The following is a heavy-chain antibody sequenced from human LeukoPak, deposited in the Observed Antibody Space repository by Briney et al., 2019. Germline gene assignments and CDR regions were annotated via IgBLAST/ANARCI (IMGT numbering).Heavy chain of an antibody. J-gene: IGHJ4*02. CDR1: GGSFNSYC. CDR3: ARGARLLGWFVVGGPPSAYCFDS. V-gene: IGHV4-34*01. Sequence: TSETLSLTCAVYGGSFNSYCWTWIRQSPGKGLEWIGEINHSGVTNYNPSLKSRITMSVDTSKNQFALQLNSVTAADSAVHYCARGARLLGWFVVGGPPSAYCFDSWGLGTLVTVSS. CDR2: INHSGVT. D-gene: IGHD3-3*01.